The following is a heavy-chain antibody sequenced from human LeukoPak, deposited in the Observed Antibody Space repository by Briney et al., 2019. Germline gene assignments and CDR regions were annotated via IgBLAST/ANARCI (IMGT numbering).Heavy chain of an antibody. J-gene: IGHJ4*02. V-gene: IGHV3-23*01. CDR1: GFTFSSYG. Sequence: PGGSLRLSCAASGFTFSSYGMTWVRQAPGKGLEWVSSISGSGGSKYYADSVKGRFTISRENSKNTLYLQMNSLRAEDTAVYYCAKDFDSGTYLDHWGQGTLVSVSS. CDR2: ISGSGGSK. D-gene: IGHD1-26*01. CDR3: AKDFDSGTYLDH.